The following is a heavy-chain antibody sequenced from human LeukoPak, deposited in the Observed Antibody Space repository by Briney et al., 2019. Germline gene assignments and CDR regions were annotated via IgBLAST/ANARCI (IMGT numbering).Heavy chain of an antibody. J-gene: IGHJ6*02. V-gene: IGHV3-23*01. Sequence: GGSLRLSCAASGFTFSSYAMSWVRQAPGKGLEWVSAISGSGGSTYYADSVKGRFTISRDNSKNTPYLQMNSLRAEDTAVYYCAKGSYYDSSGYPRVFYYYYGMDVWGQGTTVTVSS. CDR3: AKGSYYDSSGYPRVFYYYYGMDV. CDR2: ISGSGGST. D-gene: IGHD3-22*01. CDR1: GFTFSSYA.